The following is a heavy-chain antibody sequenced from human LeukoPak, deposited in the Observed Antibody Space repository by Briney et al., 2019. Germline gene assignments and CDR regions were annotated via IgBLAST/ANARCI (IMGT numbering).Heavy chain of an antibody. V-gene: IGHV4-34*01. Sequence: PSETLSLTCAVYGGSFSGYYWSWIRQPPGKGLEWIGEINHSGSTNYNPSLKSRVTISVDTSKNQFSLKLSSVTAADTAVYYCARGLKVSGWYVWGQGTTVTVSS. D-gene: IGHD6-19*01. CDR2: INHSGST. J-gene: IGHJ6*02. CDR1: GGSFSGYY. CDR3: ARGLKVSGWYV.